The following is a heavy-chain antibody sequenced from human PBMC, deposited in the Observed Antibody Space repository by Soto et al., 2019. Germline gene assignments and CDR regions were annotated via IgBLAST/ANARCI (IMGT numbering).Heavy chain of an antibody. V-gene: IGHV3-74*01. J-gene: IGHJ4*02. D-gene: IGHD3-10*01. CDR2: ITSDGTTT. CDR3: SPGWFGGVK. Sequence: EVQLVESGGGLVQPGGSLRLSCAASGFTFTSFSMHWVRQAPGKGLVGVSRITSDGTTTSYVDSVKGRFTISRENAKNTLYLQMNSRRVKDTAVYFFSPGWFGGVKWGPGTLVTFSS. CDR1: GFTFTSFS.